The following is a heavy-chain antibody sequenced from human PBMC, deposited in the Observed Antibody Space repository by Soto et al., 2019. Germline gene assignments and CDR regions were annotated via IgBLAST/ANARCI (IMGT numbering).Heavy chain of an antibody. D-gene: IGHD2-15*01. CDR1: GFTFSSYW. V-gene: IGHV3-74*01. J-gene: IGHJ4*02. Sequence: EVQLVESGGGVVQPGGSLRLSCAASGFTFSSYWMHWVRQAPGKGLVWVSRINSDGSSTSYADSVKGRFTISRDNAKNTLYLQMNSLRAEDTAVYYCVRTSLVVAAATREDYRGQGTLVTVSS. CDR3: VRTSLVVAAATREDY. CDR2: INSDGSST.